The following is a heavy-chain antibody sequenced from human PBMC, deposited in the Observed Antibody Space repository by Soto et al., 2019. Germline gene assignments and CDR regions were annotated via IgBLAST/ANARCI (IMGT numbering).Heavy chain of an antibody. D-gene: IGHD3-3*01. Sequence: ASVTVYLKGSGYTCTGYGLTLGRQAPGQGLEWLGWMDPNSGSTGYAQNFQGRVTMTRNISINTAHMELSSLRSEDTAVYYCARERKFDFWRRGLDVWGQGTTVPFSS. J-gene: IGHJ6*02. CDR3: ARERKFDFWRRGLDV. CDR2: MDPNSGST. CDR1: GYTCTGYG. V-gene: IGHV1-8*01.